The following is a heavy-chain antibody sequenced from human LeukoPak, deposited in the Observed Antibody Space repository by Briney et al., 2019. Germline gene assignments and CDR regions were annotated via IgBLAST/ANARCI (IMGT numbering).Heavy chain of an antibody. CDR2: IIPIFGTA. CDR1: AGTFSSYA. J-gene: IGHJ4*02. V-gene: IGHV1-69*13. Sequence: ASVKVSCKASAGTFSSYAISWVRQAPGQGLEWMGGIIPIFGTANYAQKFQGRVTITADESTSTAYMELSSLRSEDTAVYYCARDSPSHCSSTSCYGTYYFDYWGQGTLVTVSS. D-gene: IGHD2-2*01. CDR3: ARDSPSHCSSTSCYGTYYFDY.